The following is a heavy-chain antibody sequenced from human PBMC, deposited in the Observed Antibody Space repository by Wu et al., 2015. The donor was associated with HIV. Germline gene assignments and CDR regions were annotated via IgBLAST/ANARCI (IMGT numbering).Heavy chain of an antibody. CDR1: GYTFNSYG. Sequence: QVQLVQSGAEVKKPGASVKVSCKASGYTFNSYGINWVRQAPGQGLEWMGWISDYNGNTNYAPKLQGRVTMTTDTSTSTAYMELRSLRSDDTAVYYCARTRPGNYDSRGSDYFDYWGQGTLVTVSS. D-gene: IGHD3-22*01. V-gene: IGHV1-18*01. CDR2: ISDYNGNT. J-gene: IGHJ4*03. CDR3: ARTRPGNYDSRGSDYFDY.